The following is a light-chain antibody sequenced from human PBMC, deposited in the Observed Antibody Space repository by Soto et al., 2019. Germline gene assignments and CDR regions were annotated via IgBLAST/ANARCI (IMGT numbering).Light chain of an antibody. J-gene: IGKJ1*01. CDR3: QQYNNWWT. CDR2: GAS. CDR1: QSVSNN. V-gene: IGKV3-15*01. Sequence: VMTQSPATLSVSPGERATLSCRASQSVSNNLAWYQKKPGQAPRLLIYGASTRATGIPARFSGSGSGTEFTLTISSLQSEDFAFYYCQQYNNWWTFGQGTKVEIK.